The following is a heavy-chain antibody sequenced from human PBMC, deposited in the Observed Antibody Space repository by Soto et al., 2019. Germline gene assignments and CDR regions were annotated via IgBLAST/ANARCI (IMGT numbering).Heavy chain of an antibody. V-gene: IGHV1-46*02. CDR1: GYTLNTYY. Sequence: ASVKVSCKASGYTLNTYYMHWVRQAPGQGPEWMGIINPRGGGTTYAQNFQDRVTMTSDTSSSTVYMELSSLRSEDTAGYYCARGGGFSPYYYNLDVWGQGTKVTVSS. D-gene: IGHD2-15*01. J-gene: IGHJ6*02. CDR2: INPRGGGT. CDR3: ARGGGFSPYYYNLDV.